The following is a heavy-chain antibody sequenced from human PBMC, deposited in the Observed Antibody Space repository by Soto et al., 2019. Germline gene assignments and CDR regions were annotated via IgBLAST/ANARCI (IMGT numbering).Heavy chain of an antibody. CDR2: MNPNSGNT. Sequence: QVQLVQSGAEVKKPGASVKVSCKASGYTFTSYDINWVRQAPGQGLEWMGWMNPNSGNTGYAQKFQGRVTMSRNTSISTAYMELSSRRSEDTAVYYCARGISFLEWLVTDKGVSFDYWGQVTLVTVSS. V-gene: IGHV1-8*01. CDR1: GYTFTSYD. J-gene: IGHJ4*02. CDR3: ARGISFLEWLVTDKGVSFDY. D-gene: IGHD3-3*01.